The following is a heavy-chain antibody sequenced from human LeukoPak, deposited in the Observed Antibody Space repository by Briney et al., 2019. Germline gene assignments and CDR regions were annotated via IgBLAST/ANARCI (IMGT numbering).Heavy chain of an antibody. CDR1: GGSISSYY. Sequence: SETLSLTCTVSGGSISSYYWGWIRQPPGKGLEWIGYIYYSGSTNYNPSLKSRVTISVDTSKNQFSLKLSSVTAADTAVYYCASMYSSSWYFLDYWGQGTLVTVSS. V-gene: IGHV4-59*08. CDR3: ASMYSSSWYFLDY. J-gene: IGHJ4*02. D-gene: IGHD6-13*01. CDR2: IYYSGST.